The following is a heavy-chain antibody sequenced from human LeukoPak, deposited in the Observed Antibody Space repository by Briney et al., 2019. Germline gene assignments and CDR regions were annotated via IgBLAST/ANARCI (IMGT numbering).Heavy chain of an antibody. J-gene: IGHJ4*02. CDR2: IRYDGSNK. Sequence: GGSLRLSCAASGFTFSSYGMHWVRQAPGKGLEWVAFIRYDGSNKYYADSVKGRFTISRDNSKNTLYLQMNSLRAEDTAVYYCAKDPYDFWSGSHLYYFDHWGQGTLVTVSS. CDR1: GFTFSSYG. V-gene: IGHV3-30*02. CDR3: AKDPYDFWSGSHLYYFDH. D-gene: IGHD3-3*01.